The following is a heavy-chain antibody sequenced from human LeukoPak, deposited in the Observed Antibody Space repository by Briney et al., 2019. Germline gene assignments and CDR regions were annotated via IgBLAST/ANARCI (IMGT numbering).Heavy chain of an antibody. Sequence: SETLSLTCTVSGGSISSSNYYWGWIRQPARKGLEWIGRIYTSGSTNYNPSLKSRVTMSVDTSRNQFSLKLSSVTAADTAVYYCARDHGDSSGYCFDYWGQGTLVTVSS. CDR3: ARDHGDSSGYCFDY. J-gene: IGHJ4*02. CDR2: IYTSGST. D-gene: IGHD3-22*01. CDR1: GGSISSSNYY. V-gene: IGHV4-61*02.